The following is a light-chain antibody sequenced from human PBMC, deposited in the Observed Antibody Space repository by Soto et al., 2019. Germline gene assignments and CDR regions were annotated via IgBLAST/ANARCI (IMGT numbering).Light chain of an antibody. CDR2: WAS. CDR3: QQYYSTPQT. CDR1: QSVLYSSNNKNY. Sequence: DIVMTQSPDSLAVSLGERATINCKSSQSVLYSSNNKNYLAWYQQKPRQPPKLLIYWASTRESGVPYRFSGGGSGKDFSLTISNLQAEDVAVYYCQQYYSTPQTFGQGTKLEIK. J-gene: IGKJ2*01. V-gene: IGKV4-1*01.